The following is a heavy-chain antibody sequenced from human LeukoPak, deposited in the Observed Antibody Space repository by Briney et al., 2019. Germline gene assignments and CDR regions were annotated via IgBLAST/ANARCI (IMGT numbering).Heavy chain of an antibody. J-gene: IGHJ3*02. Sequence: KPSETLSLTCTVSGGSISSYYWSWIRQPPGKGLEWIGYIYYSGSTNYNPSLKSRVTISVDTSKNQFSLKLSSVTAADTAVYYCARDPPSGSNAFDIWGQGTMVTVSS. D-gene: IGHD3-22*01. CDR3: ARDPPSGSNAFDI. CDR2: IYYSGST. CDR1: GGSISSYY. V-gene: IGHV4-59*01.